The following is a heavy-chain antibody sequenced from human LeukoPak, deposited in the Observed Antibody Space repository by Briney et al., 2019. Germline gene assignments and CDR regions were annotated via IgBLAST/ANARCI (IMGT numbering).Heavy chain of an antibody. V-gene: IGHV3-21*01. D-gene: IGHD3-16*01. Sequence: GGSLRLSCAASGFTFSSYNMNWVRQAPGKGLEWVSSISSSSGYIYYADSLKGRFTISRDNAKSSLYLQMNSLRAEDTAVYYCAKDRLQGGSFDYWGQGSLVTVSS. CDR1: GFTFSSYN. J-gene: IGHJ4*02. CDR3: AKDRLQGGSFDY. CDR2: ISSSSGYI.